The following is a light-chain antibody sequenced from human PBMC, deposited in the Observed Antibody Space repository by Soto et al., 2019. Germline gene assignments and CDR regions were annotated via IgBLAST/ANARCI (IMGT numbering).Light chain of an antibody. Sequence: QLVLTQPASVSGSPGQSITISCTGSSSDVDNGYNSVSWYQQHPGKAPKLMIYEVRNRPSGVSNRFSGSTSGNTASLTISGLQAEDEADYYCTSYSTSATAYVFGTGTKLTVL. V-gene: IGLV2-14*01. CDR3: TSYSTSATAYV. CDR2: EVR. CDR1: SSDVDNGYNS. J-gene: IGLJ1*01.